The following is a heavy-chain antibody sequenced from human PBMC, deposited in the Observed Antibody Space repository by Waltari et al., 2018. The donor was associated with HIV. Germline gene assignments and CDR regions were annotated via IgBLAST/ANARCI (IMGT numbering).Heavy chain of an antibody. V-gene: IGHV4-34*02. CDR2: IDHSGST. J-gene: IGHJ1*01. CDR1: GGSFTAYY. D-gene: IGHD3-3*01. Sequence: QVQLQQWGTGLLMPSEPLSLTCAVYGGSFTAYYWTWICQSPGNGLEWIGEIDHSGSTNYNPSLKSRVTISVDASKNQFSLKLTSVTAADTGLYYCARGPHTSIFGVVKYFQPWGQGTLVIVSS. CDR3: ARGPHTSIFGVVKYFQP.